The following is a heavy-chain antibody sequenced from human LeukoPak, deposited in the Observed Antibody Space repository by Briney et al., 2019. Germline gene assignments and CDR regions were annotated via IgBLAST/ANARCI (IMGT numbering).Heavy chain of an antibody. V-gene: IGHV3-23*01. CDR1: GFTFSSFA. Sequence: PGGSLRLSCAASGFTFSSFAMTWVRQAPGKGGEGGSGISGSGGSTYYADSVKGRFTISRDNSKNTLYLQMNSLRAEDTAVYYCAKDASPYYWGQGTLVTVSS. CDR3: AKDASPYY. CDR2: ISGSGGST. J-gene: IGHJ4*02.